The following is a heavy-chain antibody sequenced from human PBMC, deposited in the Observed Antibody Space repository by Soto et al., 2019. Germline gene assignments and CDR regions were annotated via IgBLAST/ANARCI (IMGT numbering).Heavy chain of an antibody. J-gene: IGHJ6*02. V-gene: IGHV3-33*01. D-gene: IGHD1-26*01. CDR3: SRDRWEFQLFYFGLDV. CDR1: GFTFSNYG. CDR2: IWYDGSND. Sequence: GGSLRLSCAASGFTFSNYGMHWVRQAPGKGLEWVAIIWYDGSNDYYVNSVKGRFTISRDNSKNTLSLQMNSLRAEDTAVYYCSRDRWEFQLFYFGLDVWGQGTTVTVSS.